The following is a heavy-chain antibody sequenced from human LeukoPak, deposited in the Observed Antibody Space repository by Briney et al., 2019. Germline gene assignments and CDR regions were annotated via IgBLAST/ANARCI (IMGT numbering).Heavy chain of an antibody. CDR2: IGSISCAI. CDR1: GYSLSSVYY. D-gene: IGHD6-19*01. Sequence: LSLTCTVSGYSLSSVYYWVCIPQPPGKGRECVSYIGSISCAIYNADPAGARFTISRHNPKNSLSLLINPLRAEDTPVFFCARHAPTSSAFDYWGHGTLVTVSS. CDR3: ARHAPTSSAFDY. J-gene: IGHJ4*01. V-gene: IGHV3-11*04.